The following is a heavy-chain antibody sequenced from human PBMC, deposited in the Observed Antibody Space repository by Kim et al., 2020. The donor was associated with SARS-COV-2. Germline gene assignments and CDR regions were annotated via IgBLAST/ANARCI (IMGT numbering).Heavy chain of an antibody. Sequence: ASVKVSCKASGYTFTSYGISWVRQAPGQGLEWMGWISAYNGNTNYAQKLQGRVTMTTDTSTSTAYMELRSLRSDDTAVYYCARDSWPLPTYSSSWDRPGGDYWGQGTLVTVSS. CDR2: ISAYNGNT. D-gene: IGHD6-13*01. J-gene: IGHJ4*02. V-gene: IGHV1-18*01. CDR1: GYTFTSYG. CDR3: ARDSWPLPTYSSSWDRPGGDY.